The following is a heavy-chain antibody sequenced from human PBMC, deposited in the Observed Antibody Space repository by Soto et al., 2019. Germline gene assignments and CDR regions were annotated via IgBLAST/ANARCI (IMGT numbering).Heavy chain of an antibody. J-gene: IGHJ6*02. V-gene: IGHV1-2*02. CDR3: ARDYWSGDRYYYGVDV. D-gene: IGHD3-3*01. CDR2: INPNTGGT. CDR1: GYTFAGYY. Sequence: GASVKVSCKASGYTFAGYYRQWVRQAPGQGLEWMGYINPNTGGTNYAQKFQGRVTMTRDTSTSTAYMELSRLRSDDTAVYYCARDYWSGDRYYYGVDVWGQGTTVTVSS.